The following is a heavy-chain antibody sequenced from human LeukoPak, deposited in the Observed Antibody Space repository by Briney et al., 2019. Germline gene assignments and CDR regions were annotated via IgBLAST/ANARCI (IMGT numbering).Heavy chain of an antibody. CDR1: GFTFSSYW. V-gene: IGHV3-7*01. CDR2: IKQDGSEK. CDR3: ASWDIVVVPAASPGVYYYMDV. D-gene: IGHD2-2*01. J-gene: IGHJ6*03. Sequence: PGGSLRLSCAASGFTFSSYWMSWVRQAPGKGLEWVANIKQDGSEKYYVDSVKGRFTISRDNAKNSLYLQMNSLRAEDTAVYYCASWDIVVVPAASPGVYYYMDVWGKGTTVTVSS.